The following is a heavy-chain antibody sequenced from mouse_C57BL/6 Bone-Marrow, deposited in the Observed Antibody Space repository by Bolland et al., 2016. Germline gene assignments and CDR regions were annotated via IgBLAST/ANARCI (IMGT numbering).Heavy chain of an antibody. V-gene: IGHV1-53*01. D-gene: IGHD1-1*01. J-gene: IGHJ3*01. CDR3: AIEGLPIYYYGSVSY. Sequence: NGGTNYNEKFKSKATLTVDKSSSTAYMQLSSLTSEDSAVYYCAIEGLPIYYYGSVSYWGQGTLV. CDR2: NGGT.